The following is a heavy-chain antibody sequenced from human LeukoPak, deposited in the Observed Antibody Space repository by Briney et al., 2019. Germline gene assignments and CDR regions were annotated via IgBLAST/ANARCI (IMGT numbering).Heavy chain of an antibody. V-gene: IGHV4-59*08. CDR2: IYYSGST. D-gene: IGHD6-13*01. CDR3: ARLSPLGGSSWYYYYYYGMDV. J-gene: IGHJ6*02. CDR1: GGSISSYY. Sequence: SETLSLTCTVSGGSISSYYWSWIRQPPGKGLGWIGYIYYSGSTNYNPSLKSRVTISVDTSKNQFSLKLSSVTAADTAVYYCARLSPLGGSSWYYYYYYGMDVWGQGTTVTVSS.